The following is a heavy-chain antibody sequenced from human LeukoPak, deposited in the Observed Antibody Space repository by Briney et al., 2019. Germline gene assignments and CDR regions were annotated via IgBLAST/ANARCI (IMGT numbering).Heavy chain of an antibody. Sequence: GASVKVSCKASGYTFDNYGISWVRQAPGQGLEWMGWISGYNRNTKYAQRLQGRVIMTTDTSTSTVYKELRSLRSDDTAIYYCARDGLRSEWSYFDYWGQGTLVTVSS. J-gene: IGHJ4*02. D-gene: IGHD3-3*01. V-gene: IGHV1-18*01. CDR1: GYTFDNYG. CDR2: ISGYNRNT. CDR3: ARDGLRSEWSYFDY.